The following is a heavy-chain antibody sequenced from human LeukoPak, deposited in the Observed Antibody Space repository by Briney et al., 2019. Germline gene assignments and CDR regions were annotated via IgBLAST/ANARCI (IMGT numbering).Heavy chain of an antibody. V-gene: IGHV1-69*13. CDR2: IIPIFGTA. Sequence: SVKVSCTASGGTFSSYAISWVRQAPGQGLEWMGGIIPIFGTANYAQKFQGRVTITADESTSTAYMELSSLRSEDTAVYYCARDINDRLGDSSGYLYYYYGMDAWGQGTTVTVSS. J-gene: IGHJ6*02. CDR3: ARDINDRLGDSSGYLYYYYGMDA. D-gene: IGHD3-22*01. CDR1: GGTFSSYA.